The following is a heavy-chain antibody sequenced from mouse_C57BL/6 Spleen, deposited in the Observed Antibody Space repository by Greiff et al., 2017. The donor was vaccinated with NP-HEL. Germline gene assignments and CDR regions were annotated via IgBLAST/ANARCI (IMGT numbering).Heavy chain of an antibody. J-gene: IGHJ2*01. CDR2: INPNNGGT. CDR1: GYTFTDYY. V-gene: IGHV1-26*01. CDR3: ARYYYGSRGGY. D-gene: IGHD1-1*01. Sequence: VQLQQSGPELVKPGASVKISCKASGYTFTDYYMNWVKQSHGKSLEWIGDINPNNGGTSYNQKFKGKATLTVDKSSSTAYMELRSLTSEDSAVYYCARYYYGSRGGYWGQGTTLTVSS.